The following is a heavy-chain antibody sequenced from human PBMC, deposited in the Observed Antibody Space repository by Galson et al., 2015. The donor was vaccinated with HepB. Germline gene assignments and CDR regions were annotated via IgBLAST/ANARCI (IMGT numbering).Heavy chain of an antibody. V-gene: IGHV1-69*04. CDR1: GGTFSSYA. CDR3: ARVQHWRGSPFDF. CDR2: IIPILGIA. Sequence: SVKVSCKASGGTFSSYAISWVRQAPGQGLEWMGRIIPILGIANSAQKFQGRVPITADKSTSTAYMGLSSLRSEDTAVYYCARVQHWRGSPFDFWGQGSLVSVSS. J-gene: IGHJ4*02. D-gene: IGHD3-16*01.